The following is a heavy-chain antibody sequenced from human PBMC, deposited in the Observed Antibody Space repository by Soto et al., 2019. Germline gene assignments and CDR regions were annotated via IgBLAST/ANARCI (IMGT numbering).Heavy chain of an antibody. Sequence: QVQLVQSGGEVKKPGASVKVSCKASGYTFTIDGINWVRQAPGQGLEWMGWISPDNGNTNYAQKLQGRGTMTTDTSTSTAYMELRSLRSDDTAVYYCARALGYSGYAGMDVWGQGTTVTVSS. CDR2: ISPDNGNT. J-gene: IGHJ6*02. CDR3: ARALGYSGYAGMDV. V-gene: IGHV1-18*01. D-gene: IGHD5-12*01. CDR1: GYTFTIDG.